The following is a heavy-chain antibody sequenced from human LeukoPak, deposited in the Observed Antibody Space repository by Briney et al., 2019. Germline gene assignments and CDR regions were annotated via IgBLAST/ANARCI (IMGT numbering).Heavy chain of an antibody. Sequence: ASVKVSCKASGYTFTSYDINWVRQATGQGLEWMGWMNPNSGNTGYAQKLQGRVTITRNTSISTAYMELSSLRSEDTAVYYCARVTVTAFDIWGQGTMVTVSS. J-gene: IGHJ3*02. D-gene: IGHD4-11*01. V-gene: IGHV1-8*03. CDR3: ARVTVTAFDI. CDR1: GYTFTSYD. CDR2: MNPNSGNT.